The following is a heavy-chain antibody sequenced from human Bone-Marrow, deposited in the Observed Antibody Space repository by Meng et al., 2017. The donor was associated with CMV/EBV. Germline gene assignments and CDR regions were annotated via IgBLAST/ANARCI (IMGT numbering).Heavy chain of an antibody. V-gene: IGHV1-2*02. CDR1: GYTFTGYY. CDR3: ARGGGGSDISCPTGY. J-gene: IGHJ4*02. CDR2: INPNSGST. Sequence: ASVKVSCKASGYTFTGYYMHWVRQAPGQGLEWMGLINPNSGSTNYAQKFQGRVTMTRNTATGTAYMELSSLTSDDTAVYYCARGGGGSDISCPTGYWGQGTLVTVSS. D-gene: IGHD1-1*01.